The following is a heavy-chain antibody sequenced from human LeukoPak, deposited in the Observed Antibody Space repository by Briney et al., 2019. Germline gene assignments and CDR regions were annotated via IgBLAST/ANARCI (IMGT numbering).Heavy chain of an antibody. Sequence: GASVKVSCKASGYTFTGDYMHWVRQAPGQGLEWMGWINPNSGGTNYAQKFQGRVTMTRDTSISTAYMELSRLRSDDTAVYYCARAGRYFDWLLSYGMDVWGQGTTVTVSS. CDR1: GYTFTGDY. CDR2: INPNSGGT. D-gene: IGHD3-9*01. J-gene: IGHJ6*02. CDR3: ARAGRYFDWLLSYGMDV. V-gene: IGHV1-2*02.